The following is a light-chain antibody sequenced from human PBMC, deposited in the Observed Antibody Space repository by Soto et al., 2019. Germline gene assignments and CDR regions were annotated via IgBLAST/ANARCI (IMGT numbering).Light chain of an antibody. V-gene: IGKV1-5*03. CDR1: QSIRNW. CDR3: QQYNDNWT. Sequence: DIQMTQSPSTLSASVGDRVTITCRASQSIRNWLAWYQQKPGQAPKLLIYKASTLQSGVPSRFSGSGSGTEFTLAISSLQPDDSATYYCQQYNDNWTFGQGTEV. J-gene: IGKJ1*01. CDR2: KAS.